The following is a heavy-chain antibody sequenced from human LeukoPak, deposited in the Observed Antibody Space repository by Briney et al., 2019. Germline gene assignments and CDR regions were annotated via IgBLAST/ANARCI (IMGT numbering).Heavy chain of an antibody. V-gene: IGHV1-69*06. CDR2: IIPIFGTA. Sequence: SVKVSCKASGGTFSSYAISWVRQAPGQGLEWMGGIIPIFGTANYAQKFQGRVTITADKSTSTAYMELSSLRSEDTAVYYCARALYGDYGHYYYYYYMDVWGKGTTVTVSS. CDR3: ARALYGDYGHYYYYYYMDV. CDR1: GGTFSSYA. D-gene: IGHD4-17*01. J-gene: IGHJ6*03.